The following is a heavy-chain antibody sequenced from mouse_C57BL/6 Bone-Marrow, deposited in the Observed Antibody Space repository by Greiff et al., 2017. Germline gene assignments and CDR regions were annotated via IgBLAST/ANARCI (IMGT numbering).Heavy chain of an antibody. J-gene: IGHJ4*01. V-gene: IGHV14-4*01. Sequence: EVQGVESGAELVRPGASVKLSCTASGFNFKDDYMHWVKQRPEQGLEWIGWIDPENGDTEYASKFQGKATITADTSSNTAYLQLSSLPSEDSAVFYCTRVAPHAMDYWGQGTSVTVSS. CDR3: TRVAPHAMDY. D-gene: IGHD1-1*01. CDR2: IDPENGDT. CDR1: GFNFKDDY.